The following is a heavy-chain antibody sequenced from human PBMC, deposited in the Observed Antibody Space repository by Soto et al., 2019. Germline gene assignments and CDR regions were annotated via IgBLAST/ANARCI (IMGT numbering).Heavy chain of an antibody. CDR1: GGSISSGGYY. CDR3: AREYSSSSYNWFDP. J-gene: IGHJ5*02. D-gene: IGHD6-6*01. V-gene: IGHV4-31*03. Sequence: QVQLQESGPGLVKPSQTLSLTCTVSGGSISSGGYYWSWIRPHPGKGLERIGYIYYSGSTYYKPSLKSRVTISVDTSKNQCSLKLGSVTAADTAVYYCAREYSSSSYNWFDPWGQGTLVTVSS. CDR2: IYYSGST.